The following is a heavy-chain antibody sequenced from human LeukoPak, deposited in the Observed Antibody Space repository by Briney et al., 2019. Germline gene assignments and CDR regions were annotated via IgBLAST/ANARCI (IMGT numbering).Heavy chain of an antibody. D-gene: IGHD3-22*01. J-gene: IGHJ6*03. Sequence: NASETPSLTCAVSGGSISSSNWWSWVRQPPGKGLEWIGEIYHSGSTNYNPSLKSRVTMSVDTSKNQSSLKLSSVTAADTAVYYCASVTWDYEDYYMDVWGKGTTVTVSS. V-gene: IGHV4-4*02. CDR2: IYHSGST. CDR1: GGSISSSNW. CDR3: ASVTWDYEDYYMDV.